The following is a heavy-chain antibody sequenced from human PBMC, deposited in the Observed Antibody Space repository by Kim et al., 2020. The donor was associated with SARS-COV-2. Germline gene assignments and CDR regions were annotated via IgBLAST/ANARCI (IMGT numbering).Heavy chain of an antibody. J-gene: IGHJ1*01. V-gene: IGHV3-23*01. CDR2: IGPRGGYT. D-gene: IGHD3-9*01. Sequence: GGSLRLSCAASGFTFATYAMTWVRQAPGKGLEWVSSIGPRGGYTYYADSVNGRFTVSVDTSSNTVFLQMSSLTVDDTALYYCAKDHIGGRFHFDVWGHGSRVSVSS. CDR1: GFTFATYA. CDR3: AKDHIGGRFHFDV.